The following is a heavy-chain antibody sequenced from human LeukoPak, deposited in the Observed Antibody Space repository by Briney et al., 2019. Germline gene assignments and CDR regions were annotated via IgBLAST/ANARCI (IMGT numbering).Heavy chain of an antibody. J-gene: IGHJ4*02. Sequence: GGSLRLSCAASGFTFSSYSMNWVRQAPGKGLEWVSYISSSSSTIYYADSVKGRFTISRDNAKNSLYLQMNSLRAEDSAVDYCARCDFWSGYYSFDYWGQGTLVTVSS. CDR2: ISSSSSTI. V-gene: IGHV3-48*01. CDR1: GFTFSSYS. D-gene: IGHD3-3*01. CDR3: ARCDFWSGYYSFDY.